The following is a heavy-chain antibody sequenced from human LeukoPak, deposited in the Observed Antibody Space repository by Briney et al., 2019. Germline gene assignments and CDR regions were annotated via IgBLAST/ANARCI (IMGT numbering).Heavy chain of an antibody. CDR2: IYYSGST. D-gene: IGHD3-9*01. CDR1: GGSIRSSSYY. Sequence: PSETLSLTCTVSGGSIRSSSYYWGWIRQPPGKGLEWIGSIYYSGSTYYNPSLKSRVTISVDTSKNQFSLKLSSVTAADTAVYYCARHGRGYFDWLLYYFDYWGQGTLVTVSS. V-gene: IGHV4-39*01. CDR3: ARHGRGYFDWLLYYFDY. J-gene: IGHJ4*02.